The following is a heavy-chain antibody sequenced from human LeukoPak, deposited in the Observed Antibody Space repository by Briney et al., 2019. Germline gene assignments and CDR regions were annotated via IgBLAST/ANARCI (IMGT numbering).Heavy chain of an antibody. CDR2: ISSSSSYI. J-gene: IGHJ4*02. D-gene: IGHD2-15*01. V-gene: IGHV3-21*01. Sequence: GGSLRLSCAASGFTFSSYSMNWVRQAPGKGLEWVSSISSSSSYIKYADSVKGRFTISRDNAKNSLYLQMNSLRAEDTAMYYCARESQEVAFDYWGQGTLVTVSS. CDR3: ARESQEVAFDY. CDR1: GFTFSSYS.